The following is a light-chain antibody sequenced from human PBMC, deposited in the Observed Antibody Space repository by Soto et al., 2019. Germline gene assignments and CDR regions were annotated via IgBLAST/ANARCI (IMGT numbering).Light chain of an antibody. J-gene: IGKJ4*01. CDR2: DAS. V-gene: IGKV3-11*01. CDR3: QQRTSWPLT. Sequence: IVLTQSPATLSLSPGGRATLSCRASQSVSSYLAWYQQEPGQGPRLLIYDASNRATGIPARFSGVGSGTDFTLTISSLEPEDFAVYYCQQRTSWPLTFGGGTKVDIK. CDR1: QSVSSY.